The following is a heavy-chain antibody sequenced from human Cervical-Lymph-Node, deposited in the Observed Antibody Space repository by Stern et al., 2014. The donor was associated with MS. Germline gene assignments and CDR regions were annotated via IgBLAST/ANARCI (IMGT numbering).Heavy chain of an antibody. J-gene: IGHJ4*02. V-gene: IGHV1-24*01. Sequence: QVQLVQSGAALQMPGASSPVSRPGAQHPRREFAPPWLRQRPTRGLEWTGQFGTADGETVYAPQFHGKLRRTVDPSTRTGSVDLTALRSEDTAVYYCATDRGVKWGPGTLVTVSS. CDR3: ATDRGVK. CDR2: FGTADGET. D-gene: IGHD3-10*01. CDR1: QHPRREFA.